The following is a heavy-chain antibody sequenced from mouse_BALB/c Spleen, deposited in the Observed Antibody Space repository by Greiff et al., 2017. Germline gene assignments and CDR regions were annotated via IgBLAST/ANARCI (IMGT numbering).Heavy chain of an antibody. J-gene: IGHJ3*01. CDR2: IWSGGST. CDR3: ASIYYGYEAWFAY. CDR1: GFSLTSYG. Sequence: VQGVESGPGLVQPSQSLSITCTVSGFSLTSYGVHWVRQSPGKGLEWLGVIWSGGSTDYNAAFISRLSISKDNSKSQVFFKMNSLQANDTAIYYCASIYYGYEAWFAYWGQGTLVTVSA. D-gene: IGHD2-2*01. V-gene: IGHV2-2*02.